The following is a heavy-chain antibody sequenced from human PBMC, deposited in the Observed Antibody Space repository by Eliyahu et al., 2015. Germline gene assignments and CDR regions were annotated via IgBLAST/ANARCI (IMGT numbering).Heavy chain of an antibody. Sequence: QVQLQESGPGLVKPSETLSLTCIVXGDSINSDKWWNWVRQPPGQGLEWIGEIHHSGKINYNPSLKTRVAFSLDKSKNQVSLSLHSVTAADTAVYYYATSGGSWRMDSWGQGSLVTVSS. D-gene: IGHD2-15*01. J-gene: IGHJ4*02. CDR2: IHHSGKI. CDR1: GDSINSDKW. V-gene: IGHV4-4*02. CDR3: ATSGGSWRMDS.